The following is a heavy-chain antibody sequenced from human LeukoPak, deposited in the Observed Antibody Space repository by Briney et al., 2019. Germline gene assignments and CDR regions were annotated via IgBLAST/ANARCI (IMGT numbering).Heavy chain of an antibody. V-gene: IGHV4-34*01. CDR1: GGSFSGYY. CDR2: INHSGST. D-gene: IGHD3-16*02. Sequence: PSETLSLTCAVYGGSFSGYYWSWIRQPPGKGLEWIGEINHSGSTNYNPSIKSRVTITGDTSKYQFSLKLSSVTAADTAVYYCARGASSHDYVWGSYRPFDYWGQGTLVTVSS. J-gene: IGHJ4*02. CDR3: ARGASSHDYVWGSYRPFDY.